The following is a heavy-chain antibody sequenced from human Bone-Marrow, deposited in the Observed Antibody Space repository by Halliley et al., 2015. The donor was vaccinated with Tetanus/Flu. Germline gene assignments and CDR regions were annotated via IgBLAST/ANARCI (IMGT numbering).Heavy chain of an antibody. Sequence: SLRLSCAASGFTFRSYALHWVRQAPGKGLEWVAVISYDGTTRHYADSVTGRFTISRDNSENMLFLEMNSLRTEDTAVYYCVKRAGYSAYNAQNYWGQGTLVTVS. CDR2: ISYDGTTR. V-gene: IGHV3-30*18. D-gene: IGHD5-12*01. CDR1: GFTFRSYA. J-gene: IGHJ4*02. CDR3: VKRAGYSAYNAQNY.